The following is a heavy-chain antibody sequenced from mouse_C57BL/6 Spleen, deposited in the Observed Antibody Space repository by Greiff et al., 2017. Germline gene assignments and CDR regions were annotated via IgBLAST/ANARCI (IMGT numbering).Heavy chain of an antibody. CDR2: FYPGSGSI. Sequence: VQLQQSGAELVKPGASVKLSCKASGYTFTEYTIHWVKQRSGQGLEWIGGFYPGSGSIKYNEKFKDKDTLTADKSYSTVYVELSSLTSEDSAVYFCARNEECYGSSYVFGYWGQGTTLTVSS. D-gene: IGHD1-1*01. V-gene: IGHV1-62-2*01. J-gene: IGHJ2*01. CDR1: GYTFTEYT. CDR3: ARNEECYGSSYVFGY.